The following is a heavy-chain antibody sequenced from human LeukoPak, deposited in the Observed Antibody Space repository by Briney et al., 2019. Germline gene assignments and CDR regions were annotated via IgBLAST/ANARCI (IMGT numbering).Heavy chain of an antibody. CDR1: GGSFSGYY. D-gene: IGHD3-22*01. J-gene: IGHJ1*01. CDR3: ARPTYYYDSSGYSALLRYFQH. V-gene: IGHV4-34*01. CDR2: INHSGST. Sequence: SETLSLTCAVYGGSFSGYYWSWIRQPPGKGLEWIGEINHSGSTNYNPSLKSRVTISVDTSKNQFSLKLSSVTAADTAVYYCARPTYYYDSSGYSALLRYFQHWGQGTLVTVSS.